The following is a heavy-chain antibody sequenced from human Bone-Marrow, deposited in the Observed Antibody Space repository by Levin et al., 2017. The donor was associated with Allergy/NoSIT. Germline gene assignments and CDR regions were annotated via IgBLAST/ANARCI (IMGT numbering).Heavy chain of an antibody. V-gene: IGHV3-23*01. D-gene: IGHD2/OR15-2a*01. J-gene: IGHJ4*02. Sequence: GESLKISCAASGFTFSSYAMSWVRQAPGKGLEWVSTFSPTTGTTYYADSAKGRFTLSRDNSMNTLYLQMNSLRAEDTALYYCAKGLTTPRINFYDYWGQGALVTVSS. CDR2: FSPTTGTT. CDR1: GFTFSSYA. CDR3: AKGLTTPRINFYDY.